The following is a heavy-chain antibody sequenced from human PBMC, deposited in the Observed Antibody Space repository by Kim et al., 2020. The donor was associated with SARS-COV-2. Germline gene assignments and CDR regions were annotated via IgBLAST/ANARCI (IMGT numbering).Heavy chain of an antibody. V-gene: IGHV4-59*01. D-gene: IGHD4-17*01. J-gene: IGHJ5*02. Sequence: NPSLKSRVTISVETTKNQFSLKLSSVTAADTAVYYCARRDWNDYGRWFDPWGQGTLVTVSS. CDR3: ARRDWNDYGRWFDP.